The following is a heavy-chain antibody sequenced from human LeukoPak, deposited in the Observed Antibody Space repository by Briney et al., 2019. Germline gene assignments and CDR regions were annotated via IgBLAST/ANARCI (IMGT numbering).Heavy chain of an antibody. V-gene: IGHV3-11*06. CDR2: ISSSSSYI. CDR3: ARAPPQIAVAGELDY. D-gene: IGHD6-19*01. J-gene: IGHJ4*02. Sequence: GGSLRLSCAASGFTFSDYYMSWIRQAPGKGLGWVSYISSSSSYIYYADSVKGRFTISRDNAKNSLYLQMNSLRAEDTAVYYCARAPPQIAVAGELDYWGQGTLVTVSS. CDR1: GFTFSDYY.